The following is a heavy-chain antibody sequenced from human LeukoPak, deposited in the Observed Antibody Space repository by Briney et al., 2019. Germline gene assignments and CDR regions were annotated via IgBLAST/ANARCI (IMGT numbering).Heavy chain of an antibody. D-gene: IGHD4/OR15-4a*01. CDR3: ARDFDYGDYIDF. CDR2: ISSGGLTI. Sequence: QPGGSLRLSCVASGFTFSTYTFNWVRQAPGKGLEWLSYISSGGLTIFYADSVKGRFTISRDNTKNAKYLDMTILRADDTAVYYCARDFDYGDYIDFWGQGTLVAVSS. J-gene: IGHJ4*02. V-gene: IGHV3-48*04. CDR1: GFTFSTYT.